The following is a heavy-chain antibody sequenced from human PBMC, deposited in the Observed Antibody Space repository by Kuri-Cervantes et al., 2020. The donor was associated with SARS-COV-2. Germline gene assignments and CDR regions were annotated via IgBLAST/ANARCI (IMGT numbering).Heavy chain of an antibody. CDR3: ARARAYSSDDYFYHYGMDV. CDR2: IYHNGRT. CDR1: GGSISSGHYS. Sequence: SQTLSLTCAVSGGSISSGHYSWSWIRQPPGKGLEWLGSIYHNGRTYYNPSLNNRPTISVDRPNNQVSLKVTSATAADTAVYYCARARAYSSDDYFYHYGMDVWGQGTTVTVSS. D-gene: IGHD4-11*01. J-gene: IGHJ6*02. V-gene: IGHV4-30-2*01.